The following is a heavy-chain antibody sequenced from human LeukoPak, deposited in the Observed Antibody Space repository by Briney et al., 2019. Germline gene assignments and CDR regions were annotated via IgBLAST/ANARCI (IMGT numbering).Heavy chain of an antibody. CDR3: ARELVSLGTGYFDL. Sequence: GGSLRLSCEASGFPFGTYGMTWVRQAPGKGLEWVSGITGSSWTYYADSVRGRFTISRDNSKNTLHLQMNDLTAADAAIYYCARELVSLGTGYFDLWGRGTLVTVSS. CDR2: ITGSSWT. V-gene: IGHV3-23*01. CDR1: GFPFGTYG. D-gene: IGHD7-27*01. J-gene: IGHJ2*01.